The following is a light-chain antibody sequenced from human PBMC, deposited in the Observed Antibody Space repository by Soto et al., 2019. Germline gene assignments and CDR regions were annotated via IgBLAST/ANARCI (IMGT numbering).Light chain of an antibody. CDR3: QQHSNLPLS. J-gene: IGKJ4*01. V-gene: IGKV3-11*01. CDR1: QSVSSY. CDR2: DAS. Sequence: HSPGTLAWNQGERATLSCRASQSVSSYLAWYQQRPGQAPRLLIYDASNRAPGIPARFSGSGSGTDFTLTIASLEPDDFALFYCQQHSNLPLSFGGGTKVDIK.